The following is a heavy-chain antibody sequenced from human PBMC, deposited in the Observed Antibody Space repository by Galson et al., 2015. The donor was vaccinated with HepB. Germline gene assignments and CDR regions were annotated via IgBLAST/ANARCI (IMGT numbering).Heavy chain of an antibody. CDR3: ARALMGLGYCSGGSCYHQQNYDAFDI. CDR1: GYTFTSYH. D-gene: IGHD2-15*01. Sequence: SVKVSCKASGYTFTSYHMHWVRQAPGQGLEWMGIINPSGGSTSYAQKFQGRVTMTRDTSTSTVYMELSSLRSEDTAVYYCARALMGLGYCSGGSCYHQQNYDAFDIWGQGTMVTVSS. V-gene: IGHV1-46*01. J-gene: IGHJ3*02. CDR2: INPSGGST.